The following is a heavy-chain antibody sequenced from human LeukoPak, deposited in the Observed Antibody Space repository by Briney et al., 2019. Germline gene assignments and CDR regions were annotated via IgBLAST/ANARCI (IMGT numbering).Heavy chain of an antibody. CDR3: ARRAGEYSHPYDY. Sequence: GGSLRLSCAASGFTFSGSGMNWVRQAPGKGLEWVSFIYSGGNTHYSDSVKGRFTISRDNSKNTLYLQMNSLRAEDTAVYYCARRAGEYSHPYDYWGQGTLVTVSS. J-gene: IGHJ4*02. V-gene: IGHV3-53*01. CDR1: GFTFSGSG. D-gene: IGHD4-17*01. CDR2: IYSGGNT.